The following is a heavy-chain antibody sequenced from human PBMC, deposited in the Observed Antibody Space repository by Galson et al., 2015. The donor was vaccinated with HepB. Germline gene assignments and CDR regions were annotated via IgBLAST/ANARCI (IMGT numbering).Heavy chain of an antibody. CDR3: ARYVGGTMEDY. Sequence: ETLSLTCRVSGDSISSSNYYWGWIRQSPGKGLEWIGSGDYSGNTYYNPSLKSRVTISVDTSKNQFSLKLSSVTAADTAVYYCARYVGGTMEDYWGQGTLVTVSS. CDR2: GDYSGNT. V-gene: IGHV4-39*01. CDR1: GDSISSSNYY. J-gene: IGHJ4*02. D-gene: IGHD1-26*01.